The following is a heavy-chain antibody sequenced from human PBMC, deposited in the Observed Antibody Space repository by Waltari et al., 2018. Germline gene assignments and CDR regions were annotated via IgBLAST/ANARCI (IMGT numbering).Heavy chain of an antibody. D-gene: IGHD1-7*01. J-gene: IGHJ4*02. CDR2: FGPEECET. Sequence: QVQLVQSGAEVKKPGASVKVSCKVSGYTLTELSMHWVRQAPGKGLEWMGGFGPEECETSYAQKVQGRVTMTEDTSTDTAYMELSSLRSEDTAVYYCATGGQGLELPWDYWGQGTLVTVSS. CDR1: GYTLTELS. V-gene: IGHV1-24*01. CDR3: ATGGQGLELPWDY.